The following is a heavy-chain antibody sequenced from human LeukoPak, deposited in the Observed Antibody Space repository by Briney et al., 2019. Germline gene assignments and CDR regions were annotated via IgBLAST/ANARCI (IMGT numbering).Heavy chain of an antibody. D-gene: IGHD3-16*01. CDR2: IKQDGREK. J-gene: IGHJ5*02. CDR1: GFIFSNYW. V-gene: IGHV3-7*04. Sequence: GGSLRLSCSASGFIFSNYWMTWVRQAPGKGLEWAANIKQDGREKYYVDSVKGRFTISRDNAKKSLYLQMNSLRAEDTAVYFCARDMIILQSWGQGSLVTVSS. CDR3: ARDMIILQS.